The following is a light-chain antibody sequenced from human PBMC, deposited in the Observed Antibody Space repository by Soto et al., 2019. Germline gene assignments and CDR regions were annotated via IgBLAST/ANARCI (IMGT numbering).Light chain of an antibody. J-gene: IGLJ1*01. CDR2: DVY. CDR3: CSYAGSYTYV. CDR1: SSDVGGYDY. V-gene: IGLV2-11*02. Sequence: QSVLTQPRSVSGSPGQSVTISCTGTSSDVGGYDYVSWYQQLPGKAPKLVIYDVYKRPSGVPDRFSGSKSDNTASLTISGLQAEDEGDYHCCSYAGSYTYVFGPGTQLTVL.